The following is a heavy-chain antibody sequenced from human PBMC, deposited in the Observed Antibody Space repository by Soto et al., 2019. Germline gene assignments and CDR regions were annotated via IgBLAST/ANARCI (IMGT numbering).Heavy chain of an antibody. Sequence: PSGSLRLSCGASGFTFSSYSMNWCRQDRGKGVEWVSSISSSSSSIYYADSVKARFTISRDTPQNSLSLQMNSLRAEDTAVYYCAPTPGMATITAAFDYWGQGTLVTVSS. V-gene: IGHV3-21*01. CDR1: GFTFSSYS. CDR2: ISSSSSSI. J-gene: IGHJ4*02. CDR3: APTPGMATITAAFDY. D-gene: IGHD5-12*01.